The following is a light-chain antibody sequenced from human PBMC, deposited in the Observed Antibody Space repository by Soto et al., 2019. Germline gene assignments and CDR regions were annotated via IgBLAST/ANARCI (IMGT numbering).Light chain of an antibody. CDR1: SSDIGGYNH. CDR2: DVS. V-gene: IGLV2-14*03. J-gene: IGLJ1*01. CDR3: SSYTSTDTYV. Sequence: QSALTQPASVSGSPGQSITISCTGTSSDIGGYNHVSWYQHHPGKAPKVMIYDVSNRPSGVSNRFWGSKSGNTASLTISGLQAEDEADYYCSSYTSTDTYVFGTGTKLTVL.